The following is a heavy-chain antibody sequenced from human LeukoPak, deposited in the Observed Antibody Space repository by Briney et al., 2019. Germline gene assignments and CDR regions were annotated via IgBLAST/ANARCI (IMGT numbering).Heavy chain of an antibody. J-gene: IGHJ6*03. CDR2: LDSSGST. CDR3: SRSHNYGGLYFYYYMDV. V-gene: IGHV4-39*01. Sequence: SETLSLTCTVSGGSISSRSDYWGWIRQTPGKGLEWIGNLDSSGSTYYNPSLKSRVTISVGTSKNQFSLNLRSVTAADTAIYFCSRSHNYGGLYFYYYMDVWGKGTTVTVSS. D-gene: IGHD4-23*01. CDR1: GGSISSRSDY.